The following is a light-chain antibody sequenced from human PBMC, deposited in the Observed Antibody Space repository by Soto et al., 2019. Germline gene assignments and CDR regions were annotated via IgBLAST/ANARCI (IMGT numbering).Light chain of an antibody. CDR2: SNN. V-gene: IGLV1-44*01. J-gene: IGLJ1*01. CDR1: SSNIGSNS. Sequence: QSVLTQPPSASGTPGQRVTISCSGSSSNIGSNSVNWYQQLPGAAPKLLIYSNNQRPSGVPDRFSGSKSGTSASLAISGLQSEDEADYNCAPWDDSLNGREVFGTGTKLTVL. CDR3: APWDDSLNGREV.